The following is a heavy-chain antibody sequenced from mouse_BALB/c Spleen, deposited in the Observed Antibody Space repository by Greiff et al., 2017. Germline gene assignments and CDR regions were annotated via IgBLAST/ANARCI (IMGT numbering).Heavy chain of an antibody. V-gene: IGHV1-14*01. CDR3: ASLGRGDYYAMDY. Sequence: EVQLQQSGPELVKPGASVKMSCKASGYTFTSYVMHWVKQKPGQGLEWIGYINPYNDGTKYNEKFKGKATLTSDKSSSTAYMELSSLTSEDSAVYYCASLGRGDYYAMDYWGQGTSVTVSS. J-gene: IGHJ4*01. D-gene: IGHD4-1*01. CDR2: INPYNDGT. CDR1: GYTFTSYV.